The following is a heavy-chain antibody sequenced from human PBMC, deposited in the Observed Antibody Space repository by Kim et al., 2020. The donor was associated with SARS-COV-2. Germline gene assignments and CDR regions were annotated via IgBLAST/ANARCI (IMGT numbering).Heavy chain of an antibody. CDR3: ARDTLVFSSGCDY. V-gene: IGHV3-43*02. J-gene: IGHJ4*02. D-gene: IGHD6-19*01. Sequence: GGSLRLSCAASGFTFDDYAMHWVRQAPGKGLEWVSLIRGDGNSVYYADSVKGRFTISRDNSKNSLYLQMNRLRTEDTALYYCARDTLVFSSGCDYWGQGTLVTVSS. CDR2: IRGDGNSV. CDR1: GFTFDDYA.